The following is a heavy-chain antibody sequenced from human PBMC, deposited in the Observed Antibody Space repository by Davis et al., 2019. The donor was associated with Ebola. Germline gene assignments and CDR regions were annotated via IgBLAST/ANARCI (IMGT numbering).Heavy chain of an antibody. CDR3: AKDLFREAAMVNSYFDW. V-gene: IGHV3-23*01. J-gene: IGHJ4*02. CDR2: ISGSSGSA. CDR1: GFTFSNYA. Sequence: PGGSLRLSCAASGFTFSNYAMSWVRQAPGKGLECVSAISGSSGSAYYADSVKGRFTISRDNSKNTLYLQMNGLRVEDTAVYYCAKDLFREAAMVNSYFDWWGQGTLVSVSS. D-gene: IGHD5-18*01.